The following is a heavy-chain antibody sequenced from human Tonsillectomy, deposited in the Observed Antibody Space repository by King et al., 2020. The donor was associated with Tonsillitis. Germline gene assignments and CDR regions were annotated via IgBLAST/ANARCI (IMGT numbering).Heavy chain of an antibody. J-gene: IGHJ1*01. CDR2: IYYSGST. V-gene: IGHV4-31*03. Sequence: VQLQESGPGLVKPSQTLSLTCTVSGGSISSGGYYWSWIRQHPGKGLEWIGYIYYSGSTYYNPSLKSRVTISVDTAKNQFSLKLSSVTAADTAVYYWARGSYSGYDKYFQHWGQGALVTVSS. CDR1: GGSISSGGYY. D-gene: IGHD5-12*01. CDR3: ARGSYSGYDKYFQH.